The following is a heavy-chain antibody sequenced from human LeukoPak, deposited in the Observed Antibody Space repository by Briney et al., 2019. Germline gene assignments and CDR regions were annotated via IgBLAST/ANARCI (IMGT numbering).Heavy chain of an antibody. CDR2: INHSGST. V-gene: IGHV4-34*01. D-gene: IGHD1-26*01. CDR3: ARGYLSGSYFPAIIDY. Sequence: PSQTLSLTCAVYGGSFSGYYWSWIRQPPGKGLEWIGEINHSGSTNYNPSLKSRVTISVDTSKNQFSLKLSSVTAADTAVYYCARGYLSGSYFPAIIDYWGQGTLVTVSS. CDR1: GGSFSGYY. J-gene: IGHJ4*02.